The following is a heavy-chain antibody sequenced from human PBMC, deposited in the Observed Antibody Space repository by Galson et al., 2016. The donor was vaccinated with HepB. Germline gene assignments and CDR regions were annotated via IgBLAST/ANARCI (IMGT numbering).Heavy chain of an antibody. CDR2: ISSSSSSI. D-gene: IGHD6-19*01. V-gene: IGHV3-48*01. Sequence: SLRLSCAASGFTFRSYAMNWVRQAPGKGLEWLSYISSSSSSIYYADSVKGRFTISRDNAKNSLYLQMNSLRAEDTAVYYCARDFRFEAGTHWGQGTLVTVSS. CDR1: GFTFRSYA. CDR3: ARDFRFEAGTH. J-gene: IGHJ4*02.